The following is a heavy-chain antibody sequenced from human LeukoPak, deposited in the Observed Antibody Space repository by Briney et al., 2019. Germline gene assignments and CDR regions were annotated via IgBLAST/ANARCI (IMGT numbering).Heavy chain of an antibody. V-gene: IGHV4-39*01. D-gene: IGHD4-17*01. J-gene: IGHJ4*02. CDR1: GGSITSRDYY. Sequence: PSETLSLTCTVSGGSITSRDYYWGWIRQPPGRGLEWSGTISYSGRTYYNPSLESRVTISVDTSKNQFSLKLSSVTAADTAVYYCARLKTGDYGDYGGDYWGRGTLVTVSS. CDR2: ISYSGRT. CDR3: ARLKTGDYGDYGGDY.